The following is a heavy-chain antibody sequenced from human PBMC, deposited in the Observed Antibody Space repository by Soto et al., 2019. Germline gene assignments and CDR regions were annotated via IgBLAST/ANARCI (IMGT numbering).Heavy chain of an antibody. J-gene: IGHJ5*01. V-gene: IGHV4-39*02. D-gene: IGHD3-10*01. Sequence: QLQLQESGPGLVKPSETLSLTCTVSGGSLSSSSYYWGWIRQPPGKGLEWIGSFHYGGSTYYNPSLKSRVTISVDTAMHDFSLHLSSVTAADTAVYYCSRAPGDWAPCDSWGQGTLVTVSS. CDR3: SRAPGDWAPCDS. CDR1: GGSLSSSSYY. CDR2: FHYGGST.